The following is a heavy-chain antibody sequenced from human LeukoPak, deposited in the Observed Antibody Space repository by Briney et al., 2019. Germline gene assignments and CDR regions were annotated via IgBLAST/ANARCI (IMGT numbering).Heavy chain of an antibody. Sequence: ASVKVSCKASGYTFTSYAMHWVRQAPGQRLEWMGWINAGNGNTKYSQEFQGRVTITRDTSASTAYIELSSLRSEDMAVYYCARGTVTTFQSFDYWGQGTLVTVSS. CDR3: ARGTVTTFQSFDY. D-gene: IGHD4-11*01. CDR1: GYTFTSYA. V-gene: IGHV1-3*03. J-gene: IGHJ4*02. CDR2: INAGNGNT.